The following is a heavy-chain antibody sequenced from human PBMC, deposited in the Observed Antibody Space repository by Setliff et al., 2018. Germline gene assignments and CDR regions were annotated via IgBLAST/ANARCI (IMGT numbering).Heavy chain of an antibody. CDR1: GGTLSDYF. CDR2: INHSGSS. J-gene: IGHJ4*02. CDR3: ARGRNVAARLLDS. V-gene: IGHV4-34*08. D-gene: IGHD6-6*01. Sequence: PSENLSLTCGASGGTLSDYFWTWIRQSPGKGLEWIGEINHSGSSNYNPSLKSRVTISIDTSNNQFSLKVTSVTAADTGIYYCARGRNVAARLLDSWGQGARVTVSS.